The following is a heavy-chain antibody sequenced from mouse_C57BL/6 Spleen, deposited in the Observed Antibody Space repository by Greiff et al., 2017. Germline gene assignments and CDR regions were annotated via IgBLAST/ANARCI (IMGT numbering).Heavy chain of an antibody. CDR2: INPGSGGT. J-gene: IGHJ1*03. CDR1: GYAFTNYL. CDR3: ARGGFGDWYFDV. V-gene: IGHV1-54*01. Sequence: VQLQQSGAELVRPGTSVKVSCKASGYAFTNYLIEWVKQRPGQGLEWIGVINPGSGGTNYTEKFKGKATLTADKSSSTAYLQLSSLTSEDSAVYFCARGGFGDWYFDVWGTGTTVTVSS.